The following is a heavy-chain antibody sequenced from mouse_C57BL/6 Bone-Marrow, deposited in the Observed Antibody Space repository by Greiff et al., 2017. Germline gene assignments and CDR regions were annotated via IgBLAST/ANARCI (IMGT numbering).Heavy chain of an antibody. CDR3: ARWTGWYFDV. CDR2: INPSTGGT. Sequence: EVQLQQSGPELVKPGASVKISCKASGYSFTGYYMNWVKQSPEKSLEWIGEINPSTGGTTYNQKFKAKATLTVDKSSSTAYMQLNSLTSEDAAVYYCARWTGWYFDVWGTGTTVTVSS. V-gene: IGHV1-42*01. CDR1: GYSFTGYY. J-gene: IGHJ1*03.